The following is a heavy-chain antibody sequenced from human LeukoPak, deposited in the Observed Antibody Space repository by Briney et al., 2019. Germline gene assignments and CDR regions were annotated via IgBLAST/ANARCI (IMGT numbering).Heavy chain of an antibody. J-gene: IGHJ5*02. Sequence: GDSLKISCKGSGYGSGYSFTSHWIAWVRQMPGKGLEWMGIIYPRDSNTIYSPSFQGQVTISVDTSINTAYLQWISLKASDTAMYYCARHPIAAGGAYNWFDPWGQGTLVTVSS. CDR3: ARHPIAAGGAYNWFDP. CDR2: IYPRDSNT. CDR1: GYSFTSHW. V-gene: IGHV5-51*01. D-gene: IGHD6-13*01.